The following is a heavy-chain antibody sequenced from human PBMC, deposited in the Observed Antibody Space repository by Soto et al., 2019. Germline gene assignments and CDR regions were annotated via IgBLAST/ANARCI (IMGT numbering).Heavy chain of an antibody. CDR2: IYYSGST. CDR3: ARDRGNWNDYFDY. V-gene: IGHV4-31*03. Sequence: PSETLSLTCTVSGGSISSGGYYWSWIRQHPGKGLEWIGYIYYSGSTYYNPSLKSRVTISRDNSKNTLYLQMNSLRAEDTAVYYCARDRGNWNDYFDYWGQGTLVTVSS. CDR1: GGSISSGGYY. J-gene: IGHJ4*02. D-gene: IGHD1-20*01.